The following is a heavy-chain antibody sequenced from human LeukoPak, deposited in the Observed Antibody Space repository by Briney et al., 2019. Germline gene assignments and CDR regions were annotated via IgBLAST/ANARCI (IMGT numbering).Heavy chain of an antibody. CDR2: INPNSGGT. J-gene: IGHJ1*01. CDR1: GYTFTGYY. V-gene: IGHV1-2*02. Sequence: GASVKVSCKASGYTFTGYYMHWVRQAPGQGLEWMGWINPNSGGTNYAQKFQGRVTMTRDTSASTAYMELRSLRSDDTAVYYCARDDYYDSSGYYTLWGQGTLVTVSS. CDR3: ARDDYYDSSGYYTL. D-gene: IGHD3-22*01.